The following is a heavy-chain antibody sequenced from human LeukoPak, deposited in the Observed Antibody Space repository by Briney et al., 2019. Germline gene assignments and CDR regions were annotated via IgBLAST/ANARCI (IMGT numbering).Heavy chain of an antibody. CDR3: AREGAYGDYGY. D-gene: IGHD4-17*01. CDR2: LYNGGST. CDR1: GGSISSYY. V-gene: IGHV4-4*08. Sequence: SETLSLTCTVSGGSISSYYWSWIRQTPGKGLEWIGYLYNGGSTNYNPSLKSRVTISVDTSKNQFSLKLSSVTAADTAVYYCAREGAYGDYGYWGQGTLVTVSS. J-gene: IGHJ4*02.